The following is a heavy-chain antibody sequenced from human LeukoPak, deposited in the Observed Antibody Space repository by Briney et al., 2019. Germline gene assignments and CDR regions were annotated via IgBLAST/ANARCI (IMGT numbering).Heavy chain of an antibody. CDR2: ISGGGTAT. CDR1: GFPFSNYA. D-gene: IGHD1-14*01. J-gene: IGHJ4*02. Sequence: GGSLRLSCAASGFPFSNYAMTWVRQAPGRGLEWVSVISGGGTATYYADSVKGRLTISRDNSKNTLYLQMNSLRADDTAIYYCVKGGRTNSPLDYWGQGTLVTVSS. CDR3: VKGGRTNSPLDY. V-gene: IGHV3-23*01.